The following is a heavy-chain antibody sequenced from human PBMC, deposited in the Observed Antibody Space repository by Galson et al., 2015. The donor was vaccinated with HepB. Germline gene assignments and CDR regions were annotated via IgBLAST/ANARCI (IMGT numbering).Heavy chain of an antibody. Sequence: SLRLSCAASGFTFSSYGMHWVRQAPGKGLEWVAVISYDGSNKYYADSVKGRFTISRDNSKNTLYLQMNSLRAEDTAVYYCAKDRTGTAPFDPWGQGTLVTVSS. CDR2: ISYDGSNK. V-gene: IGHV3-30*18. J-gene: IGHJ5*02. D-gene: IGHD1-7*01. CDR3: AKDRTGTAPFDP. CDR1: GFTFSSYG.